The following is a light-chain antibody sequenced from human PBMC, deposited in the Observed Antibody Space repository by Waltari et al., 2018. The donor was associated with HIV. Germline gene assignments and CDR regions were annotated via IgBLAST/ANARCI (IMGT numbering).Light chain of an antibody. CDR2: DAS. V-gene: IGKV3-15*01. J-gene: IGKJ4*01. CDR1: QSVSNK. Sequence: IVMTQSPATLSVSPGERATLSCRAGQSVSNKLAWYQQKAGQAPRLLIYDASTRATGVPARFRGSGSGTDFTLTISSLQSGDFAIYYCQQYNNWLTFGGGTKVEIK. CDR3: QQYNNWLT.